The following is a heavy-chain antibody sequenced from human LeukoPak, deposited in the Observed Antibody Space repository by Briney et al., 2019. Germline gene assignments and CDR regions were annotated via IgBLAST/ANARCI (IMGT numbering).Heavy chain of an antibody. Sequence: ASVKVSCKVSGFTLDGLSMHWLRQAPGKGPEWMGGFDPEDGETVYAQKFQDRVTLTEDRSTDIAYMELSSLRFEDTAVYYCAIGGFDILTGYKKWGQGTLVTVSS. J-gene: IGHJ4*02. CDR1: GFTLDGLS. D-gene: IGHD3-9*01. CDR2: FDPEDGET. CDR3: AIGGFDILTGYKK. V-gene: IGHV1-24*01.